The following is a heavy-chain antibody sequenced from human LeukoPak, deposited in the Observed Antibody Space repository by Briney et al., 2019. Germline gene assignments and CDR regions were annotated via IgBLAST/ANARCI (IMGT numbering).Heavy chain of an antibody. CDR2: IRYDGSNK. D-gene: IGHD3-10*01. CDR3: AKDRYYYGSGTGYYYMDV. V-gene: IGHV3-30*02. CDR1: GFTFTSYS. Sequence: GGSLRLSCAASGFTFTSYSMNWVRQAPGKGLEWVAFIRYDGSNKYYADSVKGRFTISRDNSKNTLYLQMNSLRAEDTAVYYCAKDRYYYGSGTGYYYMDVWGKGTTVTISS. J-gene: IGHJ6*03.